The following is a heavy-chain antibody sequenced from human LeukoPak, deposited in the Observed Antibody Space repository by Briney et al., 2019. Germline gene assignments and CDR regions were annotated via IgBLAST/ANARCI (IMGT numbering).Heavy chain of an antibody. Sequence: SETLSLTCTVSGGFISSYYWSWIRQPPGKGLEWIGYIYYSGSTNYNPSLKSRVTISVDTSKNQFSLNLYAVTAADTAVYFCSRLQWFGDLGNYWGHGTLVTVSS. CDR1: GGFISSYY. J-gene: IGHJ4*01. CDR2: IYYSGST. V-gene: IGHV4-59*08. CDR3: SRLQWFGDLGNY. D-gene: IGHD3-10*01.